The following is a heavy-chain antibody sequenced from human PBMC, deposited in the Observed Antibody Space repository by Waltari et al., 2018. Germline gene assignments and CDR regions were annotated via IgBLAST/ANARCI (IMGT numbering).Heavy chain of an antibody. D-gene: IGHD3-3*01. J-gene: IGHJ4*02. Sequence: EVQLVQSGAEVKKPGGSLKISCKGSGYSFTSYWIGWVRQMPGKGLEWMGIIYPGDSDTRYSPSFQGQVTISADKSISTAYLQWSSLKASDTAMYYCARHGHPYDFWSGSFDYWGQGTLVTVSS. V-gene: IGHV5-51*01. CDR1: GYSFTSYW. CDR2: IYPGDSDT. CDR3: ARHGHPYDFWSGSFDY.